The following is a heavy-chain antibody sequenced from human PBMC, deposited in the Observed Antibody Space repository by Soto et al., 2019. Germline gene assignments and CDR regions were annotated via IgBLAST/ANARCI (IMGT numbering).Heavy chain of an antibody. D-gene: IGHD1-26*01. J-gene: IGHJ4*02. Sequence: EVQLVESGGGLVKPGGSLRLSCAVSGFTFDKVWMNWVRQAPGKGQEWVGRIKSKTDGGTTDYAGPVKGRFTISRDYSTNLLYLQMNSLKTEDTGMYFCTTGRDDLLYWGQGTLVTVSS. CDR2: IKSKTDGGTT. CDR3: TTGRDDLLY. CDR1: GFTFDKVW. V-gene: IGHV3-15*07.